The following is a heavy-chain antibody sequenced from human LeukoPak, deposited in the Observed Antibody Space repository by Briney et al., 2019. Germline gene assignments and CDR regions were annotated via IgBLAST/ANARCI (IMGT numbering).Heavy chain of an antibody. CDR3: TRGGDRVFDY. CDR1: GFTFSNYA. J-gene: IGHJ4*02. V-gene: IGHV3-49*04. Sequence: PGGSLRLSCAASGFTFSNYAMSWVRQAPGKGLEWVGLIRYKPYDGTTKYAASVKARFTISRDDSKSIAYLQLNSLNTEDTAVYYCTRGGDRVFDYWGQGTLVTVSS. D-gene: IGHD3-10*01. CDR2: IRYKPYDGTT.